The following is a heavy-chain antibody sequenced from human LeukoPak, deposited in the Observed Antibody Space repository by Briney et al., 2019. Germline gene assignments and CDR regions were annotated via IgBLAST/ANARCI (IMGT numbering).Heavy chain of an antibody. Sequence: ASVKVSCKASGYTFTGYYMHWVRQAPGQGLEWMGWINPNSGGTNYAQKFQGRVTMTRDTSISTAYMELSRLRSDDTAVYYCARGYGDYENWFDTWGQGTLVTVSS. V-gene: IGHV1-2*02. CDR1: GYTFTGYY. CDR2: INPNSGGT. CDR3: ARGYGDYENWFDT. D-gene: IGHD4-17*01. J-gene: IGHJ5*02.